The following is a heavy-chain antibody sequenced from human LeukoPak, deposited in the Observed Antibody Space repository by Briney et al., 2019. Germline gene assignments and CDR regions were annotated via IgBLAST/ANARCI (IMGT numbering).Heavy chain of an antibody. V-gene: IGHV4-4*09. Sequence: LETLSLTCTVSGGSISSYYWSWIRQPPGKGLEWIGYIYTSGSTNYNPSLKSRVTISVDTSKNQFSLKLSSVTAADTAVYYCARRSSGYYSTFDYWGQGTLVTVSS. J-gene: IGHJ4*02. D-gene: IGHD3-22*01. CDR2: IYTSGST. CDR1: GGSISSYY. CDR3: ARRSSGYYSTFDY.